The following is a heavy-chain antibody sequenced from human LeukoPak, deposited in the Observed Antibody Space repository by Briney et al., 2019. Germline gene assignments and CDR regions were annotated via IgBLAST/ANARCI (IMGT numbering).Heavy chain of an antibody. CDR3: ARGSGSYYYYYYYMDV. V-gene: IGHV4-34*01. J-gene: IGHJ6*03. CDR1: GASFSGYY. CDR2: INHSGST. D-gene: IGHD1-26*01. Sequence: PSETLSLTCPVYGASFSGYYRSWIRHPPGNVLEWIGEINHSGSTNYNPSLKSRVTISVDTSKNQFSLKLRSVSAADTAVYYCARGSGSYYYYYYYMDVWGKGTTVTVSS.